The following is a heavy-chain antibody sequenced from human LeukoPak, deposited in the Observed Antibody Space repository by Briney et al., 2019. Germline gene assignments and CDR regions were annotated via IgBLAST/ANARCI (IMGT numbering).Heavy chain of an antibody. Sequence: ASVKVSCKASGYTFTTYAMHWVRQAPGQRLEWMRWINAGNGNTKYSQKFQGRVTITRDTSASKAYMELSSLRSEDTAIYYCARFTMTRGWFDPWGQGTLVTVSS. V-gene: IGHV1-3*01. CDR2: INAGNGNT. CDR1: GYTFTTYA. CDR3: ARFTMTRGWFDP. J-gene: IGHJ5*02. D-gene: IGHD3-22*01.